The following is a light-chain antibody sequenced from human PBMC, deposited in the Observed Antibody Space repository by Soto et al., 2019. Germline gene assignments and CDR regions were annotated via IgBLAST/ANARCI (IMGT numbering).Light chain of an antibody. J-gene: IGLJ2*01. V-gene: IGLV2-14*01. Sequence: QSALTQPASVSGSPGRSITISCTGTISDIGGYNFISWYQHHPGKAPKLVIYDVNNRPSGISYRFSGSKSGNTASLTISGLQAEDEADYYCASYTRTTTLVFGGGTKVTV. CDR3: ASYTRTTTLV. CDR1: ISDIGGYNF. CDR2: DVN.